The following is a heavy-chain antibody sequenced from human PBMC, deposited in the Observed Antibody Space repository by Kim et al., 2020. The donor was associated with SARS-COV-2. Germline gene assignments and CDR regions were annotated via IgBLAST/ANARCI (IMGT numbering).Heavy chain of an antibody. Sequence: KSRVTRSVDTSKNQFSLKLSSVTAADTAVYYCARPHYDFWSGRRNNWFDPWGQGTLVTVSS. D-gene: IGHD3-3*01. J-gene: IGHJ5*02. V-gene: IGHV4-39*01. CDR3: ARPHYDFWSGRRNNWFDP.